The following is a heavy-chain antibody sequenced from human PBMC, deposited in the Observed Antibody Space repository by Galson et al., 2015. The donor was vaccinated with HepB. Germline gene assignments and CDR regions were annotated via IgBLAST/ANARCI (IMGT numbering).Heavy chain of an antibody. J-gene: IGHJ6*02. CDR3: AKDRDDYGDSAYYYYYGMDV. V-gene: IGHV3-30*18. Sequence: SLRLSCAASGFTFSSYGMHWVRQAPGKGLEWVAVISYDGSNKYYADSVKGRFTISRDNSKNTLYLQMNSLRAEDTAVYYCAKDRDDYGDSAYYYYYGMDVWGQGTTVTVSS. CDR1: GFTFSSYG. CDR2: ISYDGSNK. D-gene: IGHD4-17*01.